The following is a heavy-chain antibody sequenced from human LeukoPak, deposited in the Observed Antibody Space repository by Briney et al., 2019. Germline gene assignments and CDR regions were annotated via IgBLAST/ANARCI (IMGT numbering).Heavy chain of an antibody. CDR1: GFTFSSYW. J-gene: IGHJ6*03. Sequence: GGSLRLSCAASGFTFSSYWMHWVRQAPGKGLVWVSRINSDGSSTSYADSVKGRFTISRDNAKNTLYLQMNSLRVEDTAVYYCAKDGIVGVAIYYMDVWGKGTMVTVSS. D-gene: IGHD3-3*01. CDR3: AKDGIVGVAIYYMDV. CDR2: INSDGSST. V-gene: IGHV3-74*01.